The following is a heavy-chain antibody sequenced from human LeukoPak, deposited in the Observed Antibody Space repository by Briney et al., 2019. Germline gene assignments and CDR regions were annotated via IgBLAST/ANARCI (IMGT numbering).Heavy chain of an antibody. Sequence: PGGSLRLSCAASGFTFSIYDLSWVRQAPGKGLECVSGITRGVGSTYYADSVKGRFTISRDNSKNTLYLQMNNLRVDDTAVCYCAKKGEADDDGKPDWGQGTLVTVSS. D-gene: IGHD3-16*01. V-gene: IGHV3-23*01. CDR2: ITRGVGST. J-gene: IGHJ4*02. CDR3: AKKGEADDDGKPD. CDR1: GFTFSIYD.